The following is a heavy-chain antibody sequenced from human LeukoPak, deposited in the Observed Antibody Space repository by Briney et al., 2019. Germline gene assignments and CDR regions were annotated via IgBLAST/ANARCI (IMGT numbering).Heavy chain of an antibody. D-gene: IGHD2-8*01. CDR1: GFTFSSYA. CDR3: AKDRSCTNDICHGDFDY. CDR2: ISGSGGST. Sequence: PGGSLRLSCAASGFTFSSYAVSWVRQALGKRLEWVSSISGSGGSTYSAGSVKGRFPISRDNSKNTLYLQMNSLRAEDTALYYCAKDRSCTNDICHGDFDYWGQGTLVTVSS. J-gene: IGHJ4*02. V-gene: IGHV3-23*01.